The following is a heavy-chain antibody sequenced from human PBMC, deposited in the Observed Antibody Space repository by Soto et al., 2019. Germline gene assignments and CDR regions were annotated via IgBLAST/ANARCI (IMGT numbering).Heavy chain of an antibody. CDR2: INAGNGNT. D-gene: IGHD1-1*01. CDR1: GYTFTSYA. CDR3: VRAGQNVGFDY. V-gene: IGHV1-3*01. J-gene: IGHJ4*02. Sequence: ASVKVSCKASGYTFTSYAMHWVRQAPGQRLEWMGWINAGNGNTKYSQKFQGRVTITRDTSASTAYTELSSLRSEDTAVYYCVRAGQNVGFDYWGQGTMVTVSS.